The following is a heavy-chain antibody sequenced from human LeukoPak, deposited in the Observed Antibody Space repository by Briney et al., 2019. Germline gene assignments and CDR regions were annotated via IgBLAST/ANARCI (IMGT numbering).Heavy chain of an antibody. J-gene: IGHJ3*02. CDR3: ARRTTSDAFDI. CDR2: IYYSGST. Sequence: SETLSLTCTVSGGSISSYYWSWIWQPPGKGLEWIGYIYYSGSTNYNPSLKSRVTISVDTSKNQFSLKLSSVTAADTAVYYCARRTTSDAFDIWGQGTMVTVSS. D-gene: IGHD1-1*01. CDR1: GGSISSYY. V-gene: IGHV4-59*08.